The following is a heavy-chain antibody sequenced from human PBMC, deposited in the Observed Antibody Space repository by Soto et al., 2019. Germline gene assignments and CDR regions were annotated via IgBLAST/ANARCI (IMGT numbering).Heavy chain of an antibody. D-gene: IGHD2-15*01. Sequence: GGSLRLSCAASGFTFSSYAMSWVRQAPGKGLEWVSAISGSGGSTYYADSVKGRFTISRDNSKNTLYLQMNSLRAEDTAVYYCAKGLFGYCSGGSCRLEGAFDIWGQGTMVTVSS. V-gene: IGHV3-23*01. CDR3: AKGLFGYCSGGSCRLEGAFDI. CDR1: GFTFSSYA. J-gene: IGHJ3*02. CDR2: ISGSGGST.